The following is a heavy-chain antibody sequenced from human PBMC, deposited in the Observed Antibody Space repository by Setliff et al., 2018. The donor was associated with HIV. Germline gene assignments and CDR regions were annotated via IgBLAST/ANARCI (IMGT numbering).Heavy chain of an antibody. D-gene: IGHD6-6*01. Sequence: PGGSLRLSCGASGFSFGENWMSWVRQAAGKGLEWVANIKEDGTEEYYVDPVKGRFTISRDNAKNSLYLQMSSLRAEDTAVYYCARGRVSGAARLSVWMNCFDPWGQGTLVTVSS. J-gene: IGHJ5*02. CDR3: ARGRVSGAARLSVWMNCFDP. CDR2: IKEDGTEE. CDR1: GFSFGENW. V-gene: IGHV3-7*01.